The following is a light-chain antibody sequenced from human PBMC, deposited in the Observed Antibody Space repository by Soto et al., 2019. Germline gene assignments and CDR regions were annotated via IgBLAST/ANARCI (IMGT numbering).Light chain of an antibody. V-gene: IGKV1-5*03. J-gene: IGKJ2*01. Sequence: DIQMTQSPSTLSASVGDRVTITCRASQSINIWLAWYQQKPGKAPKLLIYKASSIESGVPSRFSGSGSGTEFSLTISSLQPDDFATYYCQQYKSYSLYTFGQGTKVEIK. CDR2: KAS. CDR1: QSINIW. CDR3: QQYKSYSLYT.